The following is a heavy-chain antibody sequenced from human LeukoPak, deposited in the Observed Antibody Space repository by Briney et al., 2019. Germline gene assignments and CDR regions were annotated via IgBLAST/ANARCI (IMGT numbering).Heavy chain of an antibody. Sequence: PGGSLRLSCAASGFTFSRYAMSWVRQAPGKGLEWVSAISGSGGSTYYADSVKGRFAISRDNSRNTLYLQMNSLRAEDTAVYYCAKGGSFYYDTSGYLYWGQGTLVTVSS. CDR2: ISGSGGST. V-gene: IGHV3-23*01. D-gene: IGHD3-22*01. CDR1: GFTFSRYA. CDR3: AKGGSFYYDTSGYLY. J-gene: IGHJ4*02.